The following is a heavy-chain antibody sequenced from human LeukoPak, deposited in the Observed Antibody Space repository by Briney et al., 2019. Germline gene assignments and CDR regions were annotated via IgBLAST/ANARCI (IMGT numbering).Heavy chain of an antibody. V-gene: IGHV4-30-2*01. J-gene: IGHJ4*02. CDR2: FYHRGNT. Sequence: LRLSCAASGFSFSSYAMSWVRQAPGKGLEWIGYFYHRGNTYYNPSLKSRVTISVDVSKNQFSLKLNSVTAADTAVYYCARGDYSDNPLDYWGQGTLVTVSS. CDR3: ARGDYSDNPLDY. D-gene: IGHD3-22*01. CDR1: GFSFSSYA.